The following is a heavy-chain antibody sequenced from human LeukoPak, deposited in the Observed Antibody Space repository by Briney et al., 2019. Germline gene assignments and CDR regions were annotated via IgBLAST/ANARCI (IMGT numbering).Heavy chain of an antibody. CDR1: GFPFIEYS. Sequence: GGSLRLSCTASGFPFIEYSMNWVRQVPGKGLEWISYIGIDSGNTKYADSVRGRFTISADKARNSLYLQMNSLRVEDTAVYYCARDHNYAFDNWGQGTLVSVAS. J-gene: IGHJ4*02. CDR2: IGIDSGNT. V-gene: IGHV3-48*01. D-gene: IGHD1-1*01. CDR3: ARDHNYAFDN.